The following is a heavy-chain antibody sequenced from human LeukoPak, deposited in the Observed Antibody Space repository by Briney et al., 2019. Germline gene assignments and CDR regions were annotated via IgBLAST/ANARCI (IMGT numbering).Heavy chain of an antibody. J-gene: IGHJ4*02. CDR3: ARMGLDSSGYLPYFDY. CDR1: GYTFTSYY. Sequence: ASVTVSCKASGYTFTSYYMHWVRQAPGQGLERMGIINPSGGSTSYAQKFQGRVTMTRDTSTSTVYMELSSLRSEDTAVYYCARMGLDSSGYLPYFDYWGQGTLVTVSS. V-gene: IGHV1-46*01. CDR2: INPSGGST. D-gene: IGHD3-22*01.